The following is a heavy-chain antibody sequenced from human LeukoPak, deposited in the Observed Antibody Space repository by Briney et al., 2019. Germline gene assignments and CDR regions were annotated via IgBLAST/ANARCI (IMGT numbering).Heavy chain of an antibody. CDR3: AKTSYSTSWYWFDP. CDR1: GGYISANY. Sequence: SETLSLTCTVSGGYISANYWSWIRQPPGKGLEWIGYIYYSGSTYYNPSLKSRVTISVDKSKNQFSLKLSSVTAADTAVYYCAKTSYSTSWYWFDPWGHGTLVTVSS. V-gene: IGHV4-59*08. D-gene: IGHD6-13*01. J-gene: IGHJ5*02. CDR2: IYYSGST.